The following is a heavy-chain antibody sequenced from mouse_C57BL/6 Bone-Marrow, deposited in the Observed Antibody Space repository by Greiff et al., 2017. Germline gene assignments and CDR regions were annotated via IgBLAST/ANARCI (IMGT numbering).Heavy chain of an antibody. CDR1: GYTFTSYW. D-gene: IGHD3-2*02. V-gene: IGHV1-50*01. CDR3: ARETAQAYFDY. J-gene: IGHJ2*01. CDR2: IDPSDSYT. Sequence: QVQLKQPGAELVKPGASVKLSCKASGYTFTSYWMQWVKQRPGQGLEWIGEIDPSDSYTNYNQKFKGKATLTVDTSSSTAYMQLSSLTSADSAVYYCARETAQAYFDYWGQGTTLTVSS.